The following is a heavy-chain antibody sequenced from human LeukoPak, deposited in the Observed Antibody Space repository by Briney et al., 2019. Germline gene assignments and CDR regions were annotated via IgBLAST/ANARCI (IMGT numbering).Heavy chain of an antibody. J-gene: IGHJ5*02. CDR2: FYVSRST. V-gene: IGHV4-59*12. Sequence: SETLSLTCTVSGGSISGYYWSWIRQPPGKGLEWIGYFYVSRSTNYNPSLKSRVTISVDTSKNQFSLKLSSVTAADTAVYYCARGSTSARWFDPWGQGTLVTVSS. D-gene: IGHD2-2*01. CDR1: GGSISGYY. CDR3: ARGSTSARWFDP.